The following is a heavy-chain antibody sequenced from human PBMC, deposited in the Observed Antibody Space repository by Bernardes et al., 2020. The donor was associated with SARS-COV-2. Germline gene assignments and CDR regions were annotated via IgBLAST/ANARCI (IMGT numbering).Heavy chain of an antibody. CDR1: GFTFSSYW. J-gene: IGHJ6*02. Sequence: GGSLRLSCAASGFTFSSYWMHWVRQAPGKGLEWVANIKQDGTEINYVDSVKGRFTVSRDNSMNSLYLQMNNLRAEDTAVYYCVRRSPRYYYYGMDVWGQGTTVTVSS. V-gene: IGHV3-7*01. CDR3: VRRSPRYYYYGMDV. CDR2: IKQDGTEI.